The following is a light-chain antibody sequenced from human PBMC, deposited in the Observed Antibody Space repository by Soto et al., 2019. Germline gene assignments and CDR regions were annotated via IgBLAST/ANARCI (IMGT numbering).Light chain of an antibody. CDR2: WAS. V-gene: IGKV4-1*01. J-gene: IGKJ2*01. CDR1: QSVLYSSNNKSF. CDR3: QQYYSTPYT. Sequence: DIAMTQSPDSLAVSLGERATINCKSSQSVLYSSNNKSFLAWYQQKPGQPPRLLIYWASTRESGVPDRFSGSGSGTDFTLTISSLQAEDVAVYYCQQYYSTPYTFGQGTKLEIK.